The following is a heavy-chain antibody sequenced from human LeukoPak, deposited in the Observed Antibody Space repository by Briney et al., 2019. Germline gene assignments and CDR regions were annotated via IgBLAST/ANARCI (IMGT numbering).Heavy chain of an antibody. D-gene: IGHD3-10*01. CDR2: INSDGSNT. J-gene: IGHJ4*02. CDR1: GFTFSSYW. CDR3: ARESYDAGSYYFDY. Sequence: GGSLRLSCAVSGFTFSSYWMHWVRQAPGQGLLWVSRINSDGSNTSYADSVKGRFTISRDSAKNTLHLQMNGLRAEDTAVYYCARESYDAGSYYFDYWGQGTLVTVSS. V-gene: IGHV3-74*01.